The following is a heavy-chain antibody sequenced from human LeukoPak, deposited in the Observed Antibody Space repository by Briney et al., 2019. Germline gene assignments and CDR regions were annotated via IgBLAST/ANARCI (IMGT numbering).Heavy chain of an antibody. V-gene: IGHV4-61*01. CDR3: ARDGYSGNDGL. Sequence: SPSETLSLTCTVPDGSISSSSYYWAWVRQPPGKGLEWIGYIYHSGSTNYNPSLKSRVTISVDTSKNQFSLKLSSVTAADTAVYYCARDGYSGNDGLWSQGTLVTVSS. D-gene: IGHD5-12*01. CDR1: DGSISSSSYY. CDR2: IYHSGST. J-gene: IGHJ4*02.